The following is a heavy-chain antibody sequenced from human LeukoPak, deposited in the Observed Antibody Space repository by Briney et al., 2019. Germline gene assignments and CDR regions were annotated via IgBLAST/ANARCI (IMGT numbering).Heavy chain of an antibody. D-gene: IGHD5-24*01. Sequence: GGSLRLSCAASGFTFSSYSMNWVRQAPGKGLEWVSSISSSSSYIYYADSVKGRFTISRDNAKNSLYLQMNSLRAEDTAVYYCARDGFRDVEMATIVHYYYYMDVWGKGTTVTVSS. V-gene: IGHV3-21*01. CDR2: ISSSSSYI. CDR3: ARDGFRDVEMATIVHYYYYMDV. J-gene: IGHJ6*03. CDR1: GFTFSSYS.